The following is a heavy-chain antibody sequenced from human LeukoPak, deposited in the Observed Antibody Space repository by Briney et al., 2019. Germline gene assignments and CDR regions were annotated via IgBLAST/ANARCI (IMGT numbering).Heavy chain of an antibody. CDR3: ARDTNREQDI. CDR1: GFTVSHNY. J-gene: IGHJ6*02. D-gene: IGHD3-3*01. CDR2: ISGNGVTT. Sequence: GGSLRLSCAASGFTVSHNYMSWVRQAPGKGLEYVSAISGNGVTTHYTNSVKGRFTISRDNSKNTVYLQMGSLSTEDTAVYYCARDTNREQDIWGQGTTVTVSS. V-gene: IGHV3-64*01.